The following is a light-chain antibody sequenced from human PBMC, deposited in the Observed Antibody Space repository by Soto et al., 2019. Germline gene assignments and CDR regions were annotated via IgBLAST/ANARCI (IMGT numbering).Light chain of an antibody. CDR1: SSDIGGYNY. CDR3: SSYTSSSTLGV. CDR2: DVN. Sequence: QSALTQPASVSGSPGQSFTISCTGTSSDIGGYNYVSWYQQHPGKAPKLMIYDVNDRPSGVSNRFSGSKSGNTASLTISGLQAEDEADYYCSSYTSSSTLGVFGTGTKLTVL. J-gene: IGLJ1*01. V-gene: IGLV2-14*03.